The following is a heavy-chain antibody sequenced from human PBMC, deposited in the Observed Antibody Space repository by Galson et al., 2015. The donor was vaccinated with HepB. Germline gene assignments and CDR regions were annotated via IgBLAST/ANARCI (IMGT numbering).Heavy chain of an antibody. V-gene: IGHV3-64D*06. D-gene: IGHD1-26*01. CDR2: ISSDGGST. CDR3: VKRRGRDLDY. J-gene: IGHJ4*02. CDR1: GFTFSNYA. Sequence: SLRLSCAASGFTFSNYAMHWVRQAPGKGLEYVSGISSDGGSTNYADSVKGRFTISRDNSKNTVYLQMSSLRAEDTAVYYCVKRRGRDLDYWGQGTLVTVSS.